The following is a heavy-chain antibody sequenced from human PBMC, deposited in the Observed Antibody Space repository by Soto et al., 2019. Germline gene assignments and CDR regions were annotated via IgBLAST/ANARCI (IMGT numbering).Heavy chain of an antibody. D-gene: IGHD1-26*01. CDR2: IYYSGSP. V-gene: IGHV4-59*01. J-gene: IGHJ2*01. CDR3: AGGRADYYEWYLEL. CDR1: GGSISSYY. Sequence: SETLSLTCTVSGGSISSYYWSWIRQPPGKGLEWIGYIYYSGSPNYSPSLESRVTISEDASKNQFSLKLSSVTAADTAIYFCAGGRADYYEWYLELWGRGPMVTVSS.